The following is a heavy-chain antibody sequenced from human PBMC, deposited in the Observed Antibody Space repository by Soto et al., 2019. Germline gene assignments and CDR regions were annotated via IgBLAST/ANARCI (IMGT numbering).Heavy chain of an antibody. D-gene: IGHD6-19*01. CDR2: IIPIFGTA. J-gene: IGHJ4*02. V-gene: IGHV1-69*13. Sequence: RASVKVSCKASGGTFSSYTINWVRQAPGQGLEWMGGIIPIFGTANYVQKFQGRVTITADESTSTAYMELNNLRSEDTAVYYCAREASENRGWYVYWGQGTLVTVSS. CDR3: AREASENRGWYVY. CDR1: GGTFSSYT.